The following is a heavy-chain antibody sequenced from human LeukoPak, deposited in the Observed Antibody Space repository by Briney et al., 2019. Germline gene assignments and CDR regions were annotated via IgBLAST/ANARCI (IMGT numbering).Heavy chain of an antibody. CDR3: AKDLNWGGR. Sequence: GGSLRLSCAASGFTFSSYGMHWVRQAPGKGLEWVSGISGSGVTGYADSVKGRFTISRDNSKNTLYPQMNSLRAEDTAVYYCAKDLNWGGRWGQGTLVTVSS. J-gene: IGHJ4*02. CDR1: GFTFSSYG. CDR2: ISGSGVT. V-gene: IGHV3-23*01. D-gene: IGHD7-27*01.